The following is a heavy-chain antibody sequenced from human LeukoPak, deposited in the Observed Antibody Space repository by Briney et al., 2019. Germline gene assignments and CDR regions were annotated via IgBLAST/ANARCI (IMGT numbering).Heavy chain of an antibody. CDR1: GYTFTGYY. Sequence: GASVKVSCKASGYTFTGYYMHWVRQAPGQGLEWMGWMNPNSGNTGYAQKFQGRVTITRNTSISTAYMELSSLRSEDTAVYYCATIAAAGDDFDYWGQGTLVTVSS. V-gene: IGHV1-8*03. D-gene: IGHD6-13*01. CDR3: ATIAAAGDDFDY. CDR2: MNPNSGNT. J-gene: IGHJ4*02.